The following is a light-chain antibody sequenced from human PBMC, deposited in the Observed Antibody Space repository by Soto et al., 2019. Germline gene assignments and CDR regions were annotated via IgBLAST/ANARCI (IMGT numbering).Light chain of an antibody. CDR3: SSYTSSSTLL. V-gene: IGLV2-14*01. CDR2: DVS. J-gene: IGLJ1*01. CDR1: SSDVGGYNY. Sequence: QSALTQPASVSGSPGQSITISCTGTSSDVGGYNYVSWYQQHSGKAPKLMIYDVSNRPSGVSNRFSGSKSGNTASLTISGLQAEDEADYYCSSYTSSSTLLFGTGTKVTVL.